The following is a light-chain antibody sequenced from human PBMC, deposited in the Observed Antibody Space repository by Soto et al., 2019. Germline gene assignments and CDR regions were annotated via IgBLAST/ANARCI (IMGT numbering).Light chain of an antibody. J-gene: IGKJ3*01. CDR1: QSINNNY. V-gene: IGKV3-20*01. Sequence: EILLTQSPGTLSLSPGERATLTCRASQSINNNYLAWYQQKRGQAPRLLIYGASSRATGIPDRFSGSGSGTDFTLTISRLEPEDFAVYYCQQYGNSPFTFGPGTKVDIK. CDR3: QQYGNSPFT. CDR2: GAS.